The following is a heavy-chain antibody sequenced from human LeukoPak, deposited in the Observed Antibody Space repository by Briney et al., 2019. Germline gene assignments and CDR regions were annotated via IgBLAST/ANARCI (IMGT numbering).Heavy chain of an antibody. CDR3: ARSELLWFGKQSGRFDP. J-gene: IGHJ5*02. V-gene: IGHV4-34*01. D-gene: IGHD3-10*01. CDR2: INHSGST. CDR1: GGSFSGYY. Sequence: SETLSLTCAVYGGSFSGYYWSWIRQPPGKGLEWIGEINHSGSTNYNPSLKSRVTISVDTSKNQFSLKLSSVTAADTAVYYCARSELLWFGKQSGRFDPWGQGTLVTVSS.